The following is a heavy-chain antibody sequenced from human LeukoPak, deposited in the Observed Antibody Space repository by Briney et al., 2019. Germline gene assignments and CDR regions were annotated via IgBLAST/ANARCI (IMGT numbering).Heavy chain of an antibody. J-gene: IGHJ4*02. CDR3: AKAWDSSSWYYFDY. CDR2: ISGSGGST. D-gene: IGHD6-13*01. Sequence: PGGSLRLSCAASGFTFTSYAMSWVRQAPGRGLEWVSAISGSGGSTYYADSVKGRFTISRDNSKNTLYLQMNSLRAEDTAVYYCAKAWDSSSWYYFDYWGQGTLVTVSS. CDR1: GFTFTSYA. V-gene: IGHV3-23*01.